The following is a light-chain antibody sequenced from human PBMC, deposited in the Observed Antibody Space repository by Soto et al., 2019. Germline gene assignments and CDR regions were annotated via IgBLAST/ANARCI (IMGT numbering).Light chain of an antibody. CDR1: SSDVGTYNL. CDR2: EGG. CDR3: CSCSSTGPFVV. J-gene: IGLJ3*02. Sequence: QSALTQPASVSGSPGQSITISCAGASSDVGTYNLVSWYQQHPGKTPKLILYEGGKRPSGVSTRFSGSKSGNTASLTISGLQAEDEADYYCCSCSSTGPFVVFGGGTKLTVL. V-gene: IGLV2-23*03.